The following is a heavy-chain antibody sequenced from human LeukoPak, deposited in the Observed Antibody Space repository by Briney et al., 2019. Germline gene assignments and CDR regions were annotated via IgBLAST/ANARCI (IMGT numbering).Heavy chain of an antibody. V-gene: IGHV1-2*02. J-gene: IGHJ4*02. Sequence: ASVKVSCKPSGYFFSDYYLHWVRQAPGQGLEWMGWIICDTGGTNYAQKFQDRVTMTRDTSSSEVYMELSRLTSDDTAVYYCASGSLCLESEARVDIFRHGGGEKQPHTELDYWGQGTLVTVSS. CDR3: ASGSLCLESEARVDIFRHGGGEKQPHTELDY. D-gene: IGHD3-16*01. CDR1: GYFFSDYY. CDR2: IICDTGGT.